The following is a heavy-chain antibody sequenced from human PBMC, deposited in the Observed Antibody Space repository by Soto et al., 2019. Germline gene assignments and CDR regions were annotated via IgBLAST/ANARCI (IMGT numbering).Heavy chain of an antibody. D-gene: IGHD1-26*01. CDR3: ARSGTYEPLYY. CDR1: GFTLSSYE. J-gene: IGHJ4*02. CDR2: ISGSGRTI. Sequence: GGSLRLSCAASGFTLSSYEMNWVRQAPGKGLEWVSYISGSGRTIYYADSVKGRFTISRDNAKNSLYLQMNSLRAEDTAVYYCARSGTYEPLYYWGQGTLVTVS. V-gene: IGHV3-48*03.